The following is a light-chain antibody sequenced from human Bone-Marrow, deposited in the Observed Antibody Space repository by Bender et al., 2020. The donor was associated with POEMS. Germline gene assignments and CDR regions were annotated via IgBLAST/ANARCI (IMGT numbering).Light chain of an antibody. CDR3: NSYRHSYPL. CDR2: EVS. J-gene: IGLJ2*01. CDR1: NSDFV. V-gene: IGLV2-14*01. Sequence: QSALTQPASVSGSPGQSITLSCTGTNSDFVSWYQQHPCKAPKLVIFEVSNQPSGVPDRFSGSESGNTASLTVSGLQAKDEDDYYCNSYRHSYPLFGGGTRLTVL.